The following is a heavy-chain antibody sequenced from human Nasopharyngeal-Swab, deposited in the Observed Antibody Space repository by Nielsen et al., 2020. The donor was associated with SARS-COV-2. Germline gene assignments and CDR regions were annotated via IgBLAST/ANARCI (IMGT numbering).Heavy chain of an antibody. CDR1: GFTFSNAW. CDR3: TTDRAGPYYYYGMDV. J-gene: IGHJ6*02. Sequence: GGSLRLSCAASGFTFSNAWMSWVRQAPGKGLKWVGRIKSKTDGGTTDYAAPVKGRFTISRDDSKNTLYLQMNSLKTEDTAVYYCTTDRAGPYYYYGMDVWGQGTTVTVSS. CDR2: IKSKTDGGTT. V-gene: IGHV3-15*01. D-gene: IGHD6-19*01.